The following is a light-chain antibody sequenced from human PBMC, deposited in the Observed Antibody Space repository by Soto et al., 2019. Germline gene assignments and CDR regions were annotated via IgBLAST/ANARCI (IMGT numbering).Light chain of an antibody. CDR2: GAS. J-gene: IGKJ1*01. CDR1: QSVSSTY. Sequence: EIVLTQSPGTLSLFPGERATLSCRASQSVSSTYFAWYRQKPGQPPSLLIYGASNRATGVPDRFSGSGSGTDFTLTISRLEPEDFAVYYCQQYGSSGTFGQGTKVEIK. CDR3: QQYGSSGT. V-gene: IGKV3-20*01.